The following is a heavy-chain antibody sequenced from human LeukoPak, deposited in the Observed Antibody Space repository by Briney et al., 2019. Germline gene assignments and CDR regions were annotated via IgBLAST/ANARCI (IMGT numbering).Heavy chain of an antibody. CDR1: GFTFSSYG. Sequence: PGRSLRLSCAASGFTFSSYGMHWVRQAPGKGLEWVAVMWDDGGNKYYGNSVKGRFSIFRDNSKSTLSLQMDSLRAEDTAVYYCARGTDMTPISGYYSFVYWGQGTLVSVSS. V-gene: IGHV3-33*01. J-gene: IGHJ4*02. CDR3: ARGTDMTPISGYYSFVY. CDR2: MWDDGGNK. D-gene: IGHD5-12*01.